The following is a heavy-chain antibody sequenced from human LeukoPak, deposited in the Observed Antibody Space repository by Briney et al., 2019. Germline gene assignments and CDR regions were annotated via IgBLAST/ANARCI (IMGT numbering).Heavy chain of an antibody. D-gene: IGHD2-15*01. CDR1: GFTFSSYS. J-gene: IGHJ5*02. Sequence: GGSLRLSCAASGFTFSSYSMNWVRQAPGKGLEWVSSISSSSSYIYYADSVKGRFTISRDNAKNSLYLQMNSLRAEDTAVYYCARGEGLGVAADGWFDPWGQGTLVTVSS. CDR2: ISSSSSYI. CDR3: ARGEGLGVAADGWFDP. V-gene: IGHV3-21*01.